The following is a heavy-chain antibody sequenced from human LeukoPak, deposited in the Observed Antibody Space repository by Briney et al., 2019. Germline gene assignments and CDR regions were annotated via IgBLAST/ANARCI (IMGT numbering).Heavy chain of an antibody. CDR1: GGTFISYA. CDR2: IIPIFGTA. J-gene: IGHJ4*02. CDR3: ARSSYYYGSGRFDY. D-gene: IGHD3-10*01. Sequence: GSSVKVSCKASGGTFISYAISWVRQAPGQGLEWMGGIIPIFGTANYAQKFQGRVTITTDESTSTAYMELSSLRSEDTAVYYCARSSYYYGSGRFDYWGQGTLVTVSS. V-gene: IGHV1-69*05.